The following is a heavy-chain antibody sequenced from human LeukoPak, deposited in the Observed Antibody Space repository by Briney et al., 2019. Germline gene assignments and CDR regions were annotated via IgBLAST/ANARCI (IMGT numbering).Heavy chain of an antibody. V-gene: IGHV3-23*01. Sequence: GGSLRLSCAASGFTFNSYAMTWVRQAPGKGLEWVSTISGGGGSTYYADSVKGRFTISRDNSRNTLYLQVNSLRAEDTAVYYCAQQVGYCSSGSCYFTYWGQGTLVTVSS. CDR2: ISGGGGST. D-gene: IGHD2-15*01. J-gene: IGHJ1*01. CDR3: AQQVGYCSSGSCYFTY. CDR1: GFTFNSYA.